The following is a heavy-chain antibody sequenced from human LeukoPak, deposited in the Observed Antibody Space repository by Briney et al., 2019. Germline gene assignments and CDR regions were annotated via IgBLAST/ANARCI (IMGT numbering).Heavy chain of an antibody. CDR2: IKHDGSEE. J-gene: IGHJ1*01. V-gene: IGHV3-7*04. CDR1: GFTFSNYW. D-gene: IGHD2-2*01. CDR3: ARDASYYADH. Sequence: GGSLRLSCAASGFTFSNYWMSWVRQAPGKGLEWVANIKHDGSEEYYVDSVKGRFTTSRDSGKNSLYLQMNSLRAEDTAVYYCARDASYYADHWGQGTLVTVSS.